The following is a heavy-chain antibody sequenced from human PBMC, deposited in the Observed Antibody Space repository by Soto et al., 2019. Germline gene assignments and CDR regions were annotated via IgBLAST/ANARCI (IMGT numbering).Heavy chain of an antibody. CDR2: IYYSGSS. D-gene: IGHD6-13*01. CDR3: ARSCGVAAAGTFDY. CDR1: GGSISSGYYY. J-gene: IGHJ4*02. Sequence: QVQLQESGPGLVKPSQTLSLTCTVSGGSISSGYYYWSWIRQHPGKGLEWIGYIYYSGSSYYNPYLQSRVPISVDTATNQFSLKLSSVTAADTDVAYCARSCGVAAAGTFDYWGQGTLVTVSS. V-gene: IGHV4-31*03.